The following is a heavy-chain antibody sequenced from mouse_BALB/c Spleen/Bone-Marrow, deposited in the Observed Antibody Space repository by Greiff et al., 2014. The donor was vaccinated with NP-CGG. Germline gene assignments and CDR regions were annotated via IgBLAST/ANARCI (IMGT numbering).Heavy chain of an antibody. Sequence: VQLVESGAELVRPGTSVKVSCKASGYAFTNYLIEWVKQRPGQGLEWTGVINPGSGGTNYNEKFKGKATLTADKSSSTAYMQLSSLTSDDSAVYFCARWDYAMDYWGQGTSVTVSS. CDR1: GYAFTNYL. J-gene: IGHJ4*01. V-gene: IGHV1-54*01. CDR2: INPGSGGT. CDR3: ARWDYAMDY.